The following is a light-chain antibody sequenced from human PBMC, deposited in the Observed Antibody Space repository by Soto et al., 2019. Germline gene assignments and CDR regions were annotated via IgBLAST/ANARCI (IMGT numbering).Light chain of an antibody. V-gene: IGKV1-39*01. Sequence: DIQMTQSPSSLSASVGDRVTITCRASQSISSYLNWYQQKPGKAPKLLIYAASSLQSGVPSRFSGSGSGIDFTLTISSPQPEDFATYYCQQSYSTPLTFGGGTKVEIK. J-gene: IGKJ4*01. CDR2: AAS. CDR1: QSISSY. CDR3: QQSYSTPLT.